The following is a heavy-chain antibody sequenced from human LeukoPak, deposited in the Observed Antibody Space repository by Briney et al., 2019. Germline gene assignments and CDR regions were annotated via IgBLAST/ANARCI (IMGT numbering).Heavy chain of an antibody. V-gene: IGHV3-13*01. J-gene: IGHJ6*02. Sequence: PGGSLRLSCAASGFTFSSYDMHWVRQATGKGLECVSAIGTAGDTYYPGSVKGRFTISRENAKNSLYLQMNSLRAGDTAVYYCARMSLYGDYPDYYYGMDVWGQGTTVTVSS. D-gene: IGHD4-17*01. CDR2: IGTAGDT. CDR3: ARMSLYGDYPDYYYGMDV. CDR1: GFTFSSYD.